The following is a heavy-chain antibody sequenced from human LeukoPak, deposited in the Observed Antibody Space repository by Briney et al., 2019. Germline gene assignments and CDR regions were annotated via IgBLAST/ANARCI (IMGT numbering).Heavy chain of an antibody. CDR1: GFVFSNYW. Sequence: GSLRLSCAASGFVFSNYWMTWVRQAPGKGLEWVASINDGGSGKYYVDSVKGRFTISRDNAQKSLYLEMHSLRGEDTAVYYCARAVTSTEGYWGQGTLVTVSS. CDR2: INDGGSGK. CDR3: ARAVTSTEGY. D-gene: IGHD4-17*01. J-gene: IGHJ4*02. V-gene: IGHV3-7*03.